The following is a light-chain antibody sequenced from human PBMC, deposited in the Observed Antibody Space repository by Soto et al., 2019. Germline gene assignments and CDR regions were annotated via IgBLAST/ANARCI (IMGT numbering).Light chain of an antibody. CDR2: GNS. J-gene: IGLJ2*01. Sequence: QSVLTQPPSVSGAPGQRVTISCTGSSSNIGAGYDVHWYQQLPGTAPKLLIYGNSNRPSGVPDQFSGSKSGTSASLVITGLQAEDEADYYCQSYHSSLSGVVFGGGTKLTVL. CDR3: QSYHSSLSGVV. CDR1: SSNIGAGYD. V-gene: IGLV1-40*01.